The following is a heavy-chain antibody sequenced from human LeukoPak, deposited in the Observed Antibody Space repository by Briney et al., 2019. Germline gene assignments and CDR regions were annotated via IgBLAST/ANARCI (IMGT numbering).Heavy chain of an antibody. Sequence: GGSLRLSCAASGFTFNSYAMTWVRQAPGKGLQWVSTIRASAGSTFYADSVEGRFTISRDNSKNTLYLQMNSLRADDTAVYYCAKGGYTSYFDYWGQGTLVTVSS. CDR1: GFTFNSYA. D-gene: IGHD2-2*02. CDR3: AKGGYTSYFDY. V-gene: IGHV3-23*01. J-gene: IGHJ4*02. CDR2: IRASAGST.